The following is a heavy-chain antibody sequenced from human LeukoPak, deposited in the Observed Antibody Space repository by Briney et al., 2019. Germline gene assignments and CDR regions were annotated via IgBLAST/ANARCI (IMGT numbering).Heavy chain of an antibody. CDR1: GGSISSYY. V-gene: IGHV4-59*01. D-gene: IGHD3-22*01. CDR2: IYYSGST. CDR3: ASRYYYDSSGGFQH. Sequence: PSETLSLTCTVSGGSISSYYWSWFRQPPPKRLEWIGDIYYSGSTNYNPSLQSRVPISVDTSKNQFSLKLSSVTAADTAVYYCASRYYYDSSGGFQHWGQGTLVTVSS. J-gene: IGHJ1*01.